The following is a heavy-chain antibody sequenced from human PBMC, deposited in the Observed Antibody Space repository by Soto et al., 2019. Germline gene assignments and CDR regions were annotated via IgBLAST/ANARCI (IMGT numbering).Heavy chain of an antibody. J-gene: IGHJ2*01. CDR3: ANLITGTTLAGYFDL. V-gene: IGHV3-30*18. Sequence: QVQLVESGGGVVQPGRSLRLSCAASGFTFSSYGMHWVRQAPGKGLEWVAVISYDGSNKYYADSVKGRFTISRDNSKNTLYLQMNSLRAEDTAVYYCANLITGTTLAGYFDLWGRGTLVTVSS. CDR2: ISYDGSNK. D-gene: IGHD1-7*01. CDR1: GFTFSSYG.